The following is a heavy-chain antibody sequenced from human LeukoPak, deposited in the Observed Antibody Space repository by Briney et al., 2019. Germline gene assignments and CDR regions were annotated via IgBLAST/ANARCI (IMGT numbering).Heavy chain of an antibody. D-gene: IGHD6-13*01. Sequence: SQTLSLTCAISGDSVSSNSAAWNWIRKSPSRGLEWLGRTYYRSKWYNDYAVSVKSRITINPDTSKNQFSLQLNSVTPEDTAVYYCARDDGAAAGQGLDYWGQGTLVTVSS. CDR3: ARDDGAAAGQGLDY. V-gene: IGHV6-1*01. J-gene: IGHJ4*02. CDR2: TYYRSKWYN. CDR1: GDSVSSNSAA.